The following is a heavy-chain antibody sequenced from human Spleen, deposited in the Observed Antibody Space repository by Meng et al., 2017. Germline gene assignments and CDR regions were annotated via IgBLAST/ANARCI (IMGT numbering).Heavy chain of an antibody. V-gene: IGHV4-61*01. Sequence: QVQLQGPGPGLGRPSETLSLPCTVSGGSVSSGSYYWSWIRQPPGKGLEWIGYIYYSGSTHYNPSLKSRVTISVDTSKNQFSLKLNSVTAADTAVYYCATVGMGLDSWGQGILVTVSS. CDR3: ATVGMGLDS. CDR2: IYYSGST. D-gene: IGHD7-27*01. CDR1: GGSVSSGSYY. J-gene: IGHJ4*02.